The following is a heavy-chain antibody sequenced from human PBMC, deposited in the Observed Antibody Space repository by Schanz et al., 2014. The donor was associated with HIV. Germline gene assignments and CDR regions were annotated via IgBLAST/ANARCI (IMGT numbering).Heavy chain of an antibody. D-gene: IGHD3-22*01. CDR2: CHHSGST. J-gene: IGHJ4*02. CDR1: GGSLSGYY. V-gene: IGHV4-34*01. CDR3: ARVPPSDSSGYYPFDY. Sequence: QVQLQQWGAGLLKPSETLSLTCAVYGGSLSGYYWSWIRQSPGKGLEWIGECHHSGSTNYNPSLKSRATISLDTSKRQFSLKLSSVTAADTAVYYCARVPPSDSSGYYPFDYWGQGTLVTVSS.